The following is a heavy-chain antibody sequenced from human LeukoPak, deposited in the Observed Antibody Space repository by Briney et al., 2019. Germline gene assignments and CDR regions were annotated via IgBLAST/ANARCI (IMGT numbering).Heavy chain of an antibody. Sequence: PGRSLRLSCAASGFTFSSYAMHWVRQAPGKGLEWVAVISYDGSNKYYADSAKGRFTISRDNSKNTLYLQMNSLRVEDTAVYYCARDSPAYCSGGSCFSGGMDVWGQGTTVTVSS. CDR2: ISYDGSNK. J-gene: IGHJ6*02. V-gene: IGHV3-30-3*01. D-gene: IGHD2-15*01. CDR1: GFTFSSYA. CDR3: ARDSPAYCSGGSCFSGGMDV.